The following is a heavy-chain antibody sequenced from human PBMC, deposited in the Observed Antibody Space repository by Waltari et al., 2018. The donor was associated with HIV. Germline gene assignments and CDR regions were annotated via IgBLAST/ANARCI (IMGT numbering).Heavy chain of an antibody. Sequence: QVQLQESGPGLVKPSETLSLTCTVSGGSINSYYWYWIRQPAGKGLEWIGRIYASGTTNYNPSLKGRVTMSVDTSKNQFSLKLSSVTAADTAVYYCARVEMVDTSGRYYFDYWGQGTLVTVSS. CDR1: GGSINSYY. CDR3: ARVEMVDTSGRYYFDY. CDR2: IYASGTT. V-gene: IGHV4-4*07. J-gene: IGHJ4*02. D-gene: IGHD3-22*01.